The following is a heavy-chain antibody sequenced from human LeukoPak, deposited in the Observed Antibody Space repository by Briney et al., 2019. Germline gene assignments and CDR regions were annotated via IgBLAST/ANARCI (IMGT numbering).Heavy chain of an antibody. Sequence: PSETLSLTCTVSGGSIRSYYWSWIRQPPGKGLEWIGYIYYSGSTNYNPSLKSRVTISVDTSKKQFSLKLSSVTAADTAVYYCARINYSRSYDYWYFDLWGRGTLVTVSS. CDR2: IYYSGST. CDR3: ARINYSRSYDYWYFDL. D-gene: IGHD6-13*01. CDR1: GGSIRSYY. J-gene: IGHJ2*01. V-gene: IGHV4-59*01.